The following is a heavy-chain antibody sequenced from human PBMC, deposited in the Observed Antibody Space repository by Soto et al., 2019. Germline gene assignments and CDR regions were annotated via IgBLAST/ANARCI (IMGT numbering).Heavy chain of an antibody. Sequence: GGSLRLSCAASGFTFSNAWMNWVRQAPGKGLEWVGRIKSKTDGGTTDYAAPVKGRFTISRDDSKNTLYLQMNSLKTEDTAVYYCTTGHYDSSGYYLDYWGQGTLVTVSS. J-gene: IGHJ4*02. V-gene: IGHV3-15*07. CDR2: IKSKTDGGTT. D-gene: IGHD3-22*01. CDR3: TTGHYDSSGYYLDY. CDR1: GFTFSNAW.